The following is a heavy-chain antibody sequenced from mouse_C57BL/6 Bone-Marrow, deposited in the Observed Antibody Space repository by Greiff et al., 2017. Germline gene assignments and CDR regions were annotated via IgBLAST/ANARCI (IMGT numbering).Heavy chain of an antibody. J-gene: IGHJ3*01. CDR2: INPNNGGT. CDR1: GYTFTDYN. V-gene: IGHV1-18*01. CDR3: ARVLYYYGSSYGFAY. Sequence: EVQLQQSGPELVKPGASVKIPCKASGYTFTDYNMDWVKQSHGKSLEWIGDINPNNGGTIYNQKFKGKATLTVDKSSSTAYMELSSLTSEDTAVYYCARVLYYYGSSYGFAYWGQGTLVTVSA. D-gene: IGHD1-1*01.